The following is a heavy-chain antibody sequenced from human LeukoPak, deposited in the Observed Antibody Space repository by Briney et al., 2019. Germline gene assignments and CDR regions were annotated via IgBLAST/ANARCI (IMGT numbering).Heavy chain of an antibody. V-gene: IGHV4-59*12. CDR1: GDSISSYY. Sequence: KPSETLFLTCTVSGDSISSYYWSWIRQPPGMGLEWIGYIYYSGSTNYNPSLKSRVTISVDTSKNQFSLKLSSVTAADTAVYYCARDRGIGRGYYYYGMDVWGQGTTVTVSS. D-gene: IGHD6-13*01. J-gene: IGHJ6*02. CDR3: ARDRGIGRGYYYYGMDV. CDR2: IYYSGST.